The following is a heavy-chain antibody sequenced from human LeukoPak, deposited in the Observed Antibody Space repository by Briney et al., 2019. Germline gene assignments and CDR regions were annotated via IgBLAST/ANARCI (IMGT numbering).Heavy chain of an antibody. CDR1: GGSIRSYY. CDR3: ATVICSSTSCYPDY. CDR2: IYYSGST. D-gene: IGHD2-2*01. Sequence: SETLALTCTVSGGSIRSYYWSWIRQPPGKGLEWIGYIYYSGSTNYNPSLKSRVTISVDTSKNQFSLKLSSVTAADTAVYYCATVICSSTSCYPDYWGQGTLVTVSS. J-gene: IGHJ4*02. V-gene: IGHV4-59*01.